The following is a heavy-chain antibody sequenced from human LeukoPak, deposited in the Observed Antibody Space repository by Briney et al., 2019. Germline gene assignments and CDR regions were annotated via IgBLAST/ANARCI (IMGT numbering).Heavy chain of an antibody. D-gene: IGHD3-16*01. J-gene: IGHJ3*02. V-gene: IGHV3-30*02. CDR2: IRYDGSYK. CDR3: AKVGARMTKIRLDAFDI. CDR1: GFTFSTYG. Sequence: GGSLRLSCAASGFTFSTYGMHWVRQAPGKGLEWVSFIRYDGSYKYYVDSVKGRFIISRDNSKNTLYLQMNSLRAEDTAVYYCAKVGARMTKIRLDAFDIWGQGTMVTVSS.